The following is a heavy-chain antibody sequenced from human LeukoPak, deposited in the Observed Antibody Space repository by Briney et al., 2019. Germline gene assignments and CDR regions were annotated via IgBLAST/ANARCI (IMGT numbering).Heavy chain of an antibody. CDR1: GFTFSSYA. J-gene: IGHJ3*02. D-gene: IGHD3-22*01. CDR3: ARNYYDSSGYYYGDAFDI. V-gene: IGHV3-30-3*01. Sequence: GRSLRLSCAASGFTFSSYAMHWVRQAPGKGLEWVAVISYDGSNKYYADSVKGRFTISRDNSKNTLYLQMNSLRAEDTAVYYCARNYYDSSGYYYGDAFDIWGQVTMVTVSS. CDR2: ISYDGSNK.